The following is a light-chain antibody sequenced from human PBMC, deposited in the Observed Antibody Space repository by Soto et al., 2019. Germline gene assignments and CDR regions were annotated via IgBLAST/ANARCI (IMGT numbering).Light chain of an antibody. J-gene: IGKJ2*01. CDR1: QSVGTY. CDR2: DAS. V-gene: IGKV3-11*01. CDR3: QLRSSWPPYT. Sequence: EIVLTQSPATLSLPPGEGASLSCRASQSVGTYMAWYQHKPGQAPRLLIYDASKRATGIPARFSGSGSGTNFTFTISSLEPADFALYFCQLRSSWPPYTFAQGTKLGIK.